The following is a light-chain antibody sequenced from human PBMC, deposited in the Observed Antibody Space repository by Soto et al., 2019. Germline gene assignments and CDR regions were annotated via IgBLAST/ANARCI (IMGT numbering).Light chain of an antibody. CDR1: QSISSW. V-gene: IGKV1-5*01. Sequence: DIQMTQSPSTLSASVGDRVTITCRASQSISSWLAWYLQKPGKAPKLLIYDASSLESGVPSRFSGSGSGTEFTLTISSLQPDDFATYYYNRGPTFGQGTKVEIK. CDR3: NRGPT. J-gene: IGKJ1*01. CDR2: DAS.